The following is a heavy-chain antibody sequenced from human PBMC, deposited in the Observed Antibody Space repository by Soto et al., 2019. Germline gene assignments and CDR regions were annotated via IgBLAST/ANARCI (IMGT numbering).Heavy chain of an antibody. CDR2: IIPILGIA. CDR3: ARLMTTVTTADAFDI. J-gene: IGHJ3*02. D-gene: IGHD4-17*01. Sequence: QVQLVQSGAEVKKPGSSVKVSCKASGSTFSSYTISWVRQAPGQGLEWMGRIIPILGIANYAQKFQGRVTITADKSTSTAYMELSSLRSEDTAVYYCARLMTTVTTADAFDIWGQGTMVTVSS. V-gene: IGHV1-69*02. CDR1: GSTFSSYT.